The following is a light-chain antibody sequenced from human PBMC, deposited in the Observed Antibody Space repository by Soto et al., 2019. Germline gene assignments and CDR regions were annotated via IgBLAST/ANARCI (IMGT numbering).Light chain of an antibody. Sequence: EIVMTQSPATLSVSPGEGATLSCKASQTVYNNLAWYQQRPGQPPRLLIYDASTRATGISARFSGSGYGTAFTLTISSLQSEDFAVYFCQQCRNWPLTFGGGTKVEIK. CDR1: QTVYNN. J-gene: IGKJ4*01. CDR3: QQCRNWPLT. V-gene: IGKV3-15*01. CDR2: DAS.